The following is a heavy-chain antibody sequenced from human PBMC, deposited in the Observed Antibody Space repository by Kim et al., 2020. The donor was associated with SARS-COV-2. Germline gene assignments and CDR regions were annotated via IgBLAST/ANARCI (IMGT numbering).Heavy chain of an antibody. CDR3: ARVVTMVQGVIIAPYYYYYMYV. CDR1: GGSISSYY. J-gene: IGHJ6*03. V-gene: IGHV4-59*01. Sequence: SETPSLTCTVSGGSISSYYWSWIRQPPGKGLEWIGYIYYSGSTNYNPSLKSRVIISVDTSKNQFSLKLSSVTAADTAVYYCARVVTMVQGVIIAPYYYYYMYVWGKGTTVTVSS. D-gene: IGHD3-10*01. CDR2: IYYSGST.